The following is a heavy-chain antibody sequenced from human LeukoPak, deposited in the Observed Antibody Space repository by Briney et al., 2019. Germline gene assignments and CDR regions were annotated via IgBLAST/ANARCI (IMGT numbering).Heavy chain of an antibody. Sequence: SETLSLTCTVSGYSISSGYYWGWIRQPPGKGLEWIGSIYHSGSTYYNPSLKSRVTLSIDTSKNEFSLNVRAVTAADTAVYYCARSELNDYSRYWGQGILVIVSS. CDR2: IYHSGST. D-gene: IGHD4-11*01. CDR3: ARSELNDYSRY. V-gene: IGHV4-38-2*02. CDR1: GYSISSGYY. J-gene: IGHJ4*02.